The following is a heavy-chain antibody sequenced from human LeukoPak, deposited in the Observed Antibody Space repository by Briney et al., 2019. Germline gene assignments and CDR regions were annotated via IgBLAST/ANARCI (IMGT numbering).Heavy chain of an antibody. CDR3: AKDLERNYGSGINWFDP. CDR1: GFTFSSYA. J-gene: IGHJ5*02. CDR2: ISGSGGST. Sequence: PGGSLRLSCAASGFTFSSYAMSWVRQAGGKGREWVSAISGSGGSTYYADSVKGRFTISRDNSKNTLYLQMNSLRAEDTAVYYCAKDLERNYGSGINWFDPWGQGTLVTVSS. D-gene: IGHD3-10*01. V-gene: IGHV3-23*01.